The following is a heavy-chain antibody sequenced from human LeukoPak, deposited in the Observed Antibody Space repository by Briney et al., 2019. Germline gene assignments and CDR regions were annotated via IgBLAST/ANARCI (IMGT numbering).Heavy chain of an antibody. CDR2: IYHSGST. J-gene: IGHJ4*02. Sequence: SETLSLTCTVSGGSISRGYYWGWIRPPPGKGLEWIGSIYHSGSTYYSPTLKSRVTISMDTSKNQFSLRLTSVTAADTAVYYCASQGIKLWSPFDYWGQGTLVAVSS. CDR3: ASQGIKLWSPFDY. CDR1: GGSISRGYY. D-gene: IGHD5-18*01. V-gene: IGHV4-38-2*02.